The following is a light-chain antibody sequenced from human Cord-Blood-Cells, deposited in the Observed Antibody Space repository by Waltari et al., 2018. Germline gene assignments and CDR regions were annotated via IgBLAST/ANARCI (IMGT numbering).Light chain of an antibody. Sequence: QSALTQPPSVSGCPGQSITLPCTGTSRDVGGYNYVSWYQQHPGKVHKLMIDDVSNRPAGVSNRFSGSKSGNTASLTISVLQAEDKADYYCSSYTSSRTRVFGTGTKVTVL. CDR1: SRDVGGYNY. V-gene: IGLV2-14*01. CDR3: SSYTSSRTRV. J-gene: IGLJ1*01. CDR2: DVS.